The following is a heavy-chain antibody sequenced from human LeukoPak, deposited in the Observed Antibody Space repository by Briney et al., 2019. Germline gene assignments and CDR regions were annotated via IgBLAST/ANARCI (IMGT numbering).Heavy chain of an antibody. D-gene: IGHD3-10*01. CDR2: IYSGGTT. CDR3: ARKSDSLMLRGGDC. J-gene: IGHJ4*02. V-gene: IGHV3-66*01. CDR1: EFSVSSNY. Sequence: GGSLRLSCAASEFSVSSNYRTWVRQAPGKGLECVSIIYSGGTTYYADPVRGRFTISRDNSKNTLYLQMDRLRVEDTAVYYCARKSDSLMLRGGDCWGQGTLVTVSS.